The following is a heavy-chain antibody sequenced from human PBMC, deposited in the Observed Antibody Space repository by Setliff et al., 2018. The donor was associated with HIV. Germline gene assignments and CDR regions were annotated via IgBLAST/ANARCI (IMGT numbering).Heavy chain of an antibody. CDR1: GGSINSYW. J-gene: IGHJ4*02. Sequence: SSETLSLTCNVSGGSINSYWWTWMRQPPGKEPQYIGSIHHSGSTNYNPSLKSRVTISVDTSRNQFSLRLSSVTAADTAVYFCAKQPGGQSFFDYWGQGTLVTVSS. CDR3: AKQPGGQSFFDY. V-gene: IGHV4-59*01. CDR2: IHHSGST. D-gene: IGHD2-15*01.